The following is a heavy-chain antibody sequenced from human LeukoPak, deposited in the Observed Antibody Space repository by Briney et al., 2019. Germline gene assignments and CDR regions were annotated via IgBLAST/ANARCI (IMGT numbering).Heavy chain of an antibody. D-gene: IGHD3-22*01. CDR1: GFTFSRFG. CDR2: IWYDGSNQ. V-gene: IGHV3-33*01. Sequence: GRSLRLSCEASGFTFSRFGMHWVRQAPGKGLEWVAVIWYDGSNQDYADSVKGRFTISRDNSKNTPYLQVSSLRAEDTAVYYCARDRWYDGSGYIAAFDYWGQGTLVTVS. J-gene: IGHJ4*02. CDR3: ARDRWYDGSGYIAAFDY.